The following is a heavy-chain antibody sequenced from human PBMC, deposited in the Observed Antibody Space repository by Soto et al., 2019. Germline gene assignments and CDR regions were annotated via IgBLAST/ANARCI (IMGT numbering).Heavy chain of an antibody. CDR2: TSNSGST. V-gene: IGHV4-31*03. J-gene: IGHJ4*02. Sequence: QVQLQESGPGLVKPSQTLSLTCTVSGGSITSSGYYWSWIRQHPGEGLEGIGFTSNSGSTSYNPSLKSRVTISVDTSSNQSSLNRKSGTAADTAVYYCARGGGSTKVDYWGEGTLVTVSP. D-gene: IGHD2-2*01. CDR3: ARGGGSTKVDY. CDR1: GGSITSSGYY.